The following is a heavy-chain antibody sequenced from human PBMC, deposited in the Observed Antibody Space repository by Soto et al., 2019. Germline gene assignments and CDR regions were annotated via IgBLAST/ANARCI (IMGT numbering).Heavy chain of an antibody. CDR1: GYTFTSYD. D-gene: IGHD2-2*01. J-gene: IGHJ6*03. CDR3: ARGQGADRIVVVPAAMDYYMDV. V-gene: IGHV1-8*01. Sequence: QVQLVQSGAEVKKPGASVKVSCKASGYTFTSYDINWVRQATGQGLEWMGWMNPNSGNTGYAQKFQGRVTMTRNTSISTAYMELSSLRSEDTAVYYCARGQGADRIVVVPAAMDYYMDVWGKGTTVTVSS. CDR2: MNPNSGNT.